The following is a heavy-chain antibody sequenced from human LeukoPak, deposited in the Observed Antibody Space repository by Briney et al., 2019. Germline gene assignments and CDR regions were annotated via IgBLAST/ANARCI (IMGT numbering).Heavy chain of an antibody. CDR3: ARSYGDYYYYDMDA. CDR2: IYSGGST. Sequence: GGSLRLSCAASGFTVSSNYMSWVRQAPGKGPEWVSVIYSGGSTYYAAYAKGRFTTTRDNSKNTWYLQMNNLRAEGTAVYYCARSYGDYYYYDMDAWGKGTTGTVSS. J-gene: IGHJ6*03. D-gene: IGHD4-17*01. CDR1: GFTVSSNY. V-gene: IGHV3-53*01.